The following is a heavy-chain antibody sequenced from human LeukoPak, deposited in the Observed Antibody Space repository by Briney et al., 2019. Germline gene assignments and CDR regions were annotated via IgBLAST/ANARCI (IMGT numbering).Heavy chain of an antibody. CDR3: ATDAREFGELCES. D-gene: IGHD3-10*01. CDR2: ILYDGSNR. CDR1: GFTFSSYT. J-gene: IGHJ5*02. Sequence: GGSLRLSCAASGFTFSSYTMHWVRQAPGKGLEWVAAILYDGSNRYYADSVKGRFTISRDTSKKMLYLQMNRLRGEDTAVYYCATDAREFGELCESWGQGTLVTVSS. V-gene: IGHV3-30*04.